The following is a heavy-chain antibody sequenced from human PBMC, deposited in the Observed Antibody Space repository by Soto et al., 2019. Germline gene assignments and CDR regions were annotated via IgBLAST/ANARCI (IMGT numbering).Heavy chain of an antibody. J-gene: IGHJ4*02. CDR3: ARGVTHYYDSSGYFDY. CDR2: IYYSGST. V-gene: IGHV4-59*01. CDR1: GGSLCGYY. D-gene: IGHD3-22*01. Sequence: SETLSLTCAVYGGSLCGYYWGWIRQPPGKGLEWIGYIYYSGSTNYNPSLKSRVTISVDTSKNQFSLKLSSVTAADTAVYYCARGVTHYYDSSGYFDYWGQGTLVTVSS.